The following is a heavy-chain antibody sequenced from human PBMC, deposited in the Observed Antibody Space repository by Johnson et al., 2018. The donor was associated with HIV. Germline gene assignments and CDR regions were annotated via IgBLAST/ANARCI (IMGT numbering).Heavy chain of an antibody. J-gene: IGHJ3*02. D-gene: IGHD5-24*01. V-gene: IGHV3-13*01. CDR3: AREADPTNAFDI. CDR2: IGTAGDT. Sequence: EVQLVESGGGLVQPGRSLRLSCAASGFTFSNYDMHWVRQATGKGLDWVSAIGTAGDTYYPGSVKGRFTISRENAKNSLYLQMNSLRAGDTAVYYCAREADPTNAFDIWGQGTMVTVSS. CDR1: GFTFSNYD.